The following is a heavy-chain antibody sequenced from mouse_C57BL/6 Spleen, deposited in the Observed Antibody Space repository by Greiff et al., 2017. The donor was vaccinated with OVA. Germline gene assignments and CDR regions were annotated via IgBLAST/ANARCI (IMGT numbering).Heavy chain of an antibody. D-gene: IGHD2-1*01. J-gene: IGHJ4*01. CDR1: GYTFTEYT. Sequence: QVQLQQSGAELVKPGASVQLSCKASGYTFTEYTIHWVKQRSGQGLEWIGWFYPGSGSIKYNEKFKDKATLTADKSSSTVYMELSRLTSEGSAVYFGAKHEEGNYWGDYWGQGTSVTVSS. V-gene: IGHV1-62-2*01. CDR2: FYPGSGSI. CDR3: AKHEEGNYWGDY.